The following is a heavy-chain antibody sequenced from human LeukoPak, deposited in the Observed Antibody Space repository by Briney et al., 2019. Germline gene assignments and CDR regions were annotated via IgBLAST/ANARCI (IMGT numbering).Heavy chain of an antibody. V-gene: IGHV1-18*01. CDR3: ARAHYYDSSGTNDY. Sequence: GASVKVSCKASGYTFTSYGISWVRQAPGQGLEWMGWISAYNGNTNYAQKLQGRVTMTTDTSTSTAYMELRSLRFDDTAVYYCARAHYYDSSGTNDYWGQGTLVTVSS. J-gene: IGHJ4*02. CDR1: GYTFTSYG. D-gene: IGHD3-22*01. CDR2: ISAYNGNT.